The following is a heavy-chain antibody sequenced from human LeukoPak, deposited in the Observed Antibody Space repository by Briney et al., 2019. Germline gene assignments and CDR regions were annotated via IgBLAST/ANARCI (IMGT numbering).Heavy chain of an antibody. CDR1: GFTFSSYE. CDR3: ARGSSNTGFAY. Sequence: GGSLRLSCAASGFTFSSYEMNWVRQAPGKGLEWVANIKQDASETYYVDSVKGRFTISRDNAKNSLYLQMNSLRAEDTAIYYCARGSSNTGFAYWGQGTLVTVSS. V-gene: IGHV3-7*01. D-gene: IGHD1-14*01. J-gene: IGHJ4*02. CDR2: IKQDASET.